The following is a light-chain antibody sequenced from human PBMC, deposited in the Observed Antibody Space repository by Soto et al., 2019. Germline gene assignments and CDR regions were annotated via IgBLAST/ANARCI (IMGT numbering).Light chain of an antibody. J-gene: IGLJ3*02. V-gene: IGLV2-14*01. Sequence: QSALTQPPSVSGSPGQSITISCTGTSSDVGGYNYVSWYQQHPGKAPKLMISDVSSRPSGVSDRFSGSKSGNTASLTISGLQAEDEADYYCISYTTRSTWVFGGGTKLTVL. CDR2: DVS. CDR3: ISYTTRSTWV. CDR1: SSDVGGYNY.